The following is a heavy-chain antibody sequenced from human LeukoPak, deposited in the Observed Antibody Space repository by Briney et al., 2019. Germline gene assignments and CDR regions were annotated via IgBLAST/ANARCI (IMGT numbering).Heavy chain of an antibody. D-gene: IGHD3-16*01. J-gene: IGHJ4*02. Sequence: GGSLRLSCAASGSTFSSYAMHWVRQAPGKGLEWAALISYDGSKKYYADSVRGRFTISRDNSKNTLYLQMNSLRAEDTAVYYCARSPGEYFFDSWGQGTLVTVSS. CDR3: ARSPGEYFFDS. CDR1: GSTFSSYA. V-gene: IGHV3-30*01. CDR2: ISYDGSKK.